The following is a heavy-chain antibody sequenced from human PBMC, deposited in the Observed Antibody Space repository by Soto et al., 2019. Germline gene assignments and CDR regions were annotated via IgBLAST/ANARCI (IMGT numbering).Heavy chain of an antibody. CDR3: ARDTDGDYFDY. CDR1: GFTFSSYS. CDR2: ISSSSSYI. Sequence: GSLRLSCAASGFTFSSYSMNWVRQAPGKGLEWVSSISSSSSYIYYADSVKGRFTISRDNAKNSLYLQMNSLRAEDTAVYYCARDTDGDYFDYWGQGTLVTVSS. D-gene: IGHD4-4*01. V-gene: IGHV3-21*01. J-gene: IGHJ4*02.